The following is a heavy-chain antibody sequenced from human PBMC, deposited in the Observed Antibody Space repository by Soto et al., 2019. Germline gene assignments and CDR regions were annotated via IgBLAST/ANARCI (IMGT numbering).Heavy chain of an antibody. J-gene: IGHJ4*02. CDR2: IVVGSGNT. D-gene: IGHD3-3*01. Sequence: GASVKVSCKASGFTFTSSAMQWVRQARGQRLEWIGWIVVGSGNTNYAQKFQERVTITRDMSTSTAYMELSSLRSEDTAVSYYAAVGYYDFWSGYINFDYWGQGTLVTVSS. CDR3: AAVGYYDFWSGYINFDY. CDR1: GFTFTSSA. V-gene: IGHV1-58*02.